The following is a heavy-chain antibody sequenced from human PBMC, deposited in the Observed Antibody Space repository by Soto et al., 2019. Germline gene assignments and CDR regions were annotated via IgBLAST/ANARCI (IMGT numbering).Heavy chain of an antibody. CDR1: GFTFRNYD. CDR3: ARTHRDLYGLEV. Sequence: EVQLVESGGGLVQPGGSLRLSCEASGFTFRNYDMHWDRQGTGKGLEWVSGISAAGGPDYADSVEGRFTISRENAQNSFFQQMNSLRVGDTAVYYCARTHRDLYGLEVWDPGTTVIVSS. J-gene: IGHJ6*02. V-gene: IGHV3-13*05. CDR2: ISAAGGP.